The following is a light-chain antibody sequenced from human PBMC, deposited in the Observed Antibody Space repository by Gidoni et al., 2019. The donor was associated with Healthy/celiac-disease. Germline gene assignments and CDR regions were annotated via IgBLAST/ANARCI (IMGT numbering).Light chain of an antibody. J-gene: IGKJ1*01. CDR2: AAA. Sequence: AIRLSQPPSSFSASTGDRVTIPCRASQVISSYLAWYQQKPGKAPKLLIYAAAPLQSGVPSRFSGSGSGTDFTLTISCLQSEDVATYYCQQYYSYPRTFGQGTKVEIK. CDR3: QQYYSYPRT. CDR1: QVISSY. V-gene: IGKV1-8*01.